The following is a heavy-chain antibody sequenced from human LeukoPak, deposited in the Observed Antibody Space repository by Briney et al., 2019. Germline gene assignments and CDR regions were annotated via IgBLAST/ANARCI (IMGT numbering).Heavy chain of an antibody. Sequence: SETLSLTCAVYGGSFSGYYWSWIRQLPGKGLEWIGEINHSGSTNYNPSLKSRVTISVDTSKNQFSLKLSSVTAADTAVYYCARRPYSSPPLRNWFDPWGQGTLVTVSS. CDR2: INHSGST. V-gene: IGHV4-34*01. CDR1: GGSFSGYY. J-gene: IGHJ5*02. CDR3: ARRPYSSPPLRNWFDP. D-gene: IGHD2-21*01.